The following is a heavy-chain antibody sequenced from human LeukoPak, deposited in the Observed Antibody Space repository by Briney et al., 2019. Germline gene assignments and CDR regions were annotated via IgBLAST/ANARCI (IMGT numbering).Heavy chain of an antibody. CDR3: ARGYCSGGSCCSGSYY. V-gene: IGHV3-21*01. J-gene: IGHJ4*02. CDR2: ISSGSYI. CDR1: GFPFSSYN. Sequence: KTGGSLRLSCAASGFPFSSYNLNWVRQAPGKGLEWVSSISSGSYIYYADSVKGRFTISRDNAKNSVYLQMNSLRAEDTAVYYCARGYCSGGSCCSGSYYWGEGTLVTVSS. D-gene: IGHD2-15*01.